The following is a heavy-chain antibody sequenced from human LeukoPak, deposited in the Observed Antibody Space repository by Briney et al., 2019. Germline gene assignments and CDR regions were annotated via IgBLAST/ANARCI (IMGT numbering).Heavy chain of an antibody. Sequence: ASETLSLTCTVSGDSITGYYWSWIRQSPGKGLEWIGYIYYSGSTNYSPSLKSRVTISVDTSKNQFSLKLSSLTAADTAVYYCARYWEDNIRSFDYWGQGTLVTVSS. CDR2: IYYSGST. V-gene: IGHV4-59*01. D-gene: IGHD1-26*01. CDR3: ARYWEDNIRSFDY. CDR1: GDSITGYY. J-gene: IGHJ4*02.